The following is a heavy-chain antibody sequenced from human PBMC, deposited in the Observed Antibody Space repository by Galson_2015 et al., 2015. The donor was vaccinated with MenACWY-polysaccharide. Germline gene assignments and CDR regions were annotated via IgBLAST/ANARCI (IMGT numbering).Heavy chain of an antibody. V-gene: IGHV3-7*01. Sequence: SLRLSCAASGFSFSNYWMSWVRQAPGKGLQWVANIKPDGGETYYVDSVTGRFSISRDNAKNLLYLQMDILRPEDTAVFYCARFPHDVWTGYYPNWYFDLWGRGTLVTVSS. CDR2: IKPDGGET. CDR3: ARFPHDVWTGYYPNWYFDL. CDR1: GFSFSNYW. D-gene: IGHD3/OR15-3a*01. J-gene: IGHJ2*01.